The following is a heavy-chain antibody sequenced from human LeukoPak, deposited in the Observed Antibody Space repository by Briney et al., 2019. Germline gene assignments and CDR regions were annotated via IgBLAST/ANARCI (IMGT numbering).Heavy chain of an antibody. CDR2: ISYDGSNK. J-gene: IGHJ6*02. CDR3: AREGLSSSWPYYYYYGMDV. Sequence: GGSLRLSCAASGFTFSYYWMTWVRQAPGKGLEWVAVISYDGSNKYYADSVKGRFTISRDNSKNTLYLQMNSLRAEDTAVYYCAREGLSSSWPYYYYYGMDVWGQGTTVTVSS. V-gene: IGHV3-30-3*01. CDR1: GFTFSYYW. D-gene: IGHD6-13*01.